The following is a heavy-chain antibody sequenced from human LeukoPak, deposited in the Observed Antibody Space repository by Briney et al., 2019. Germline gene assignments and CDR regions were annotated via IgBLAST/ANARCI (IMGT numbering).Heavy chain of an antibody. J-gene: IGHJ4*02. D-gene: IGHD3-22*01. V-gene: IGHV4-39*01. Sequence: SETLSLTCTVSGGSISSSSYYWGWIRQPPGKGLEWIGSIYYSGSTYYNASLKSRVTISVDTSKNQFSLKLSSVTAADTAVYYCARHSVSYYYDSSGYYPGFFDYWGQGTLVTVSS. CDR1: GGSISSSSYY. CDR3: ARHSVSYYYDSSGYYPGFFDY. CDR2: IYYSGST.